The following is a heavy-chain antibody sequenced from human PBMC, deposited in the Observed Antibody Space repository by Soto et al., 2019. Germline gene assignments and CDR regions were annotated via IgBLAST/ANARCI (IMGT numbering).Heavy chain of an antibody. Sequence: SQTLSLTCVISGDSFSSNLASLSWIRQSPSRGLEWLGRTYYRSKWYSYYAQSVKSRITINPDTSKNQFSLHLSSVTPEDTAVNYCARVQHPAYFDYWGQGTPVTVSS. V-gene: IGHV6-1*01. J-gene: IGHJ4*02. CDR1: GDSFSSNLAS. CDR2: TYYRSKWYS. CDR3: ARVQHPAYFDY.